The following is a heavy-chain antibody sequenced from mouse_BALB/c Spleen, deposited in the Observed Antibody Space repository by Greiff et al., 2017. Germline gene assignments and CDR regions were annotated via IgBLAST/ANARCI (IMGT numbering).Heavy chain of an antibody. J-gene: IGHJ3*01. CDR1: GFSLTSYG. CDR2: IWAGGST. Sequence: VMLVESGPGLVAPSQSLSITCTVSGFSLTSYGVHWVRQPPGKGLEWLGVIWAGGSTNYNSALMSRLSISKDNSKSQVFLKMNSLQTDDTAMYYCARYYYGSRGFAYWGQGTLVTVSA. CDR3: ARYYYGSRGFAY. D-gene: IGHD1-1*01. V-gene: IGHV2-9*02.